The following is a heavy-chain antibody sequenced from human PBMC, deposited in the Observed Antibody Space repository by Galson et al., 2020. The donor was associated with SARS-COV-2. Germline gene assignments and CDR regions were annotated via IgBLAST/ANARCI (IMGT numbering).Heavy chain of an antibody. J-gene: IGHJ4*02. Sequence: GGSLRLSCAASGFTFSSHAIHWVRQAPGKGLEWVAQIFYDGSEKYYRDSVKGRFTISRDSSKNTVFLQMNNLRADDTAVYYCARDGQSSSGWAFDYWGQGTLVTVSS. D-gene: IGHD6-19*01. CDR1: GFTFSSHA. CDR3: ARDGQSSSGWAFDY. V-gene: IGHV3-33*01. CDR2: IFYDGSEK.